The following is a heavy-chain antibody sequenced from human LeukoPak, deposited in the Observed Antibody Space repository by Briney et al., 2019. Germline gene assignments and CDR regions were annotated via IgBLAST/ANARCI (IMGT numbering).Heavy chain of an antibody. D-gene: IGHD3-3*01. V-gene: IGHV1-18*01. CDR1: GYTFTSYG. CDR3: ARDPSRLVFGVVIIEAPFDY. J-gene: IGHJ4*02. Sequence: AASVKVSCKASGYTFTSYGISWVRQAPGQGLEWMGWISAYNGNTNYAQKLQGRVTMTTDTSTSTAYMELRSLRSDDTAVYYCARDPSRLVFGVVIIEAPFDYWGQGTLVTVSS. CDR2: ISAYNGNT.